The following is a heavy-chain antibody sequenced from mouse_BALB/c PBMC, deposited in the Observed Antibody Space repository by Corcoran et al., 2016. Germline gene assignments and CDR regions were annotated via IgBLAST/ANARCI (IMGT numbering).Heavy chain of an antibody. D-gene: IGHD2-1*01. CDR3: AYGNYWYFDV. V-gene: IGHV3-6*02. CDR2: ISYDGSN. CDR1: GYSITSGYY. Sequence: DVQLQESGPGLVKPSQSLSLTCSVTGYSITSGYYWNWIRQFPGNKLEWMGYISYDGSNNYNPSLKNRISITRDISKNQFFLKLNSVTTEDTATYYCAYGNYWYFDVWGAGTTVTVSS. J-gene: IGHJ1*01.